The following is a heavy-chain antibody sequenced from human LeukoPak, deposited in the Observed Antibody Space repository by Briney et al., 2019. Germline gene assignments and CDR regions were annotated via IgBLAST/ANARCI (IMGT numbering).Heavy chain of an antibody. D-gene: IGHD2-15*01. Sequence: GGSLRLSCAASGFTFSSYSMNWVRQAPGKGLEWVSSISSSSSYIYYADSVEGRFTISRDNAKNSLYLQMNSLRAEDTAVYYCASRYCSGGSCFPDAFWFDPWGQGTLVTVSS. V-gene: IGHV3-21*01. CDR2: ISSSSSYI. CDR1: GFTFSSYS. J-gene: IGHJ5*02. CDR3: ASRYCSGGSCFPDAFWFDP.